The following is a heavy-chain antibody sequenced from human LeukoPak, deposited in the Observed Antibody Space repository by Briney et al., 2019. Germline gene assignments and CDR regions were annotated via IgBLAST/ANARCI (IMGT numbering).Heavy chain of an antibody. V-gene: IGHV1-2*02. CDR2: INPNSGGT. CDR3: ARASIVVVPAATTNWFDP. CDR1: GYTFTGYY. J-gene: IGHJ5*02. D-gene: IGHD2-2*01. Sequence: ASVKVSCKASGYTFTGYYMHWVRQAPGQGLEGMGWINPNSGGTNYAQKFQGRVTMTRDTSISTAYMELSRLRSDDTAVYYCARASIVVVPAATTNWFDPWGQGTLVTVSS.